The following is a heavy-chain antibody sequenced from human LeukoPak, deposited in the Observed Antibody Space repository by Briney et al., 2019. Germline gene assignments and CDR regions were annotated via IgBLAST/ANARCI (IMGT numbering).Heavy chain of an antibody. J-gene: IGHJ1*01. V-gene: IGHV7-4-1*02. CDR2: IHPSTGNP. D-gene: IGHD1-7*01. Sequence: ASVKVSCKASGYSFTNYAMNWVRQAPGQGLEWMGWIHPSTGNPTYAQGFTGRFVFSLDTSVSTAYLQISSLKAEDTAVYYCARDYTLTLGTTTYFQHWGQGTLVTVSS. CDR1: GYSFTNYA. CDR3: ARDYTLTLGTTTYFQH.